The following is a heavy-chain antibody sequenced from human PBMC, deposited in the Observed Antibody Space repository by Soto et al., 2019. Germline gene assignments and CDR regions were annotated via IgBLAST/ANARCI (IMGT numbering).Heavy chain of an antibody. CDR1: GIIFSTSY. Sequence: EVQLVESGGDLVQPGGSLRLSCEASGIIFSTSYMAWVRQAPGKGLEWVANIKQDGSVKHYVDSVKGRFTVSRDNAKNSLYLQMDRLRAEDTAVYYCARDSRWSWPDWGQGTRVTVSS. V-gene: IGHV3-7*05. J-gene: IGHJ4*02. D-gene: IGHD6-13*01. CDR3: ARDSRWSWPD. CDR2: IKQDGSVK.